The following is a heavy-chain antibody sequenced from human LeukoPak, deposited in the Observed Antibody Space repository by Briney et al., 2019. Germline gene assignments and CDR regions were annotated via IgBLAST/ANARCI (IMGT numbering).Heavy chain of an antibody. D-gene: IGHD2-21*02. V-gene: IGHV3-21*01. CDR3: ARGGDWETHFDS. Sequence: GGSLRLSCAASGFTFSSYTMNWVRQAPGGGLEWVSSITRNSGYIYYTDPVKGRFTISRDNAKNSLYLQMNSLKAEDTAVYYCARGGDWETHFDSWGQGNLVTVSS. CDR1: GFTFSSYT. J-gene: IGHJ4*02. CDR2: ITRNSGYI.